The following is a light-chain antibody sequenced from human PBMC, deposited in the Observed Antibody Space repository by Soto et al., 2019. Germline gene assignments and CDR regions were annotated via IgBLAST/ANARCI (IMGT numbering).Light chain of an antibody. CDR2: KAT. V-gene: IGKV1-5*03. CDR3: QRYNDYQYI. Sequence: DIQMTQSPSTLSASVGDRVTITCRASQSITTWLAWYQQKPGKAPKLLIYKATNLQSGVPSRFSGSGSGTEFSLNISSLQPDDFATYYCQRYNDYQYIFGQGTKLEIK. J-gene: IGKJ2*01. CDR1: QSITTW.